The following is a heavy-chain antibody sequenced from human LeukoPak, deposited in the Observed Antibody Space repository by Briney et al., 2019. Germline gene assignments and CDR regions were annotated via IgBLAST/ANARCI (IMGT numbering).Heavy chain of an antibody. J-gene: IGHJ6*02. CDR2: IYYSGST. CDR1: GGSISSSSYY. V-gene: IGHV4-39*01. CDR3: VSLGSSSDFYYGVDV. Sequence: SETLSLTCTVSGGSISSSSYYWGWIRQPPGKGLEWIGNIYYSGSTYYNPSLQSRVTIFVDMSKNQFSLEPSSVTAADTAVYFCVSLGSSSDFYYGVDVWGQGTTVTVSS. D-gene: IGHD6-6*01.